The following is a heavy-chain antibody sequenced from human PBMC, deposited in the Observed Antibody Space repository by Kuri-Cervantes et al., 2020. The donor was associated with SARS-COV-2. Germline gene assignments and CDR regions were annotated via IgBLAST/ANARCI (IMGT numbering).Heavy chain of an antibody. CDR2: INPSGGST. Sequence: ASVKVSCKASGYTFTSYYMHWVRQAPGQGLEWMGIINPSGGSTSYAQKFQGRFTISRDNAKNSLYLQMNSLRAEDMALYYCARGPSTIFGVVPRMYYHYYYMDVWGKGTTVTVSS. CDR3: ARGPSTIFGVVPRMYYHYYYMDV. V-gene: IGHV1-46*01. D-gene: IGHD3-3*01. CDR1: GYTFTSYY. J-gene: IGHJ6*03.